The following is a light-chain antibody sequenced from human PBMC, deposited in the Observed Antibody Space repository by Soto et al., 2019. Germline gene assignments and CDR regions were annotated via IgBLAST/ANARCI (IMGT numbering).Light chain of an antibody. CDR2: AAS. V-gene: IGKV1-17*01. J-gene: IGKJ4*01. Sequence: DIQLTQSPSSLSASVGDRVTITCRVSQGISSYLNWYRQKPGKAPKRLIYAASSLQSGVPSRFSGSGSGTEFTLTISSLQPEDFATYYCLQHNSYPLAFRGGTKVDIK. CDR3: LQHNSYPLA. CDR1: QGISSY.